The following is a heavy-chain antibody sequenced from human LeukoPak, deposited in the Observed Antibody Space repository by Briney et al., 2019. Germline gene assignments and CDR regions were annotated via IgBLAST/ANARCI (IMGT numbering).Heavy chain of an antibody. V-gene: IGHV3-23*01. Sequence: GGSLRLSCAASGFTFSSYAMSWVRQAPGKGLEWVSAISGSGGSTYYADSVKGRFTISRDNSKNTLYLQMNSLGAEDTAVYYCAKDYDILTGSSLFDYWGQRTLVTVSS. CDR1: GFTFSSYA. D-gene: IGHD3-9*01. CDR3: AKDYDILTGSSLFDY. CDR2: ISGSGGST. J-gene: IGHJ4*02.